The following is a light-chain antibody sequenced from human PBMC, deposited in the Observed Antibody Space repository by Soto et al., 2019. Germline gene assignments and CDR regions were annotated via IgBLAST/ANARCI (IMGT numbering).Light chain of an antibody. J-gene: IGKJ5*01. Sequence: EIVFSQSPCTVSLPPGERATLSCRASQSVSRYVAWYQQKPGQAPRLLIFDASDRATGIPARFSGSGSGTDFTLTICCLEPEDFAVYCCQQRSNWRISSGQGARPEI. V-gene: IGKV3-11*01. CDR3: QQRSNWRIS. CDR2: DAS. CDR1: QSVSRY.